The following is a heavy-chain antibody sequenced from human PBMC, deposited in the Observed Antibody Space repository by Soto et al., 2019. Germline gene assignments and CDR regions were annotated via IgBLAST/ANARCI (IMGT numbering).Heavy chain of an antibody. V-gene: IGHV6-1*01. CDR2: TYYRSRWYS. CDR1: GDTVSSNSVA. CDR3: ARSEEDSDYYYYGMDV. D-gene: IGHD2-15*01. J-gene: IGHJ6*02. Sequence: SQTLSLTCVGSGDTVSSNSVAWNWVRQSPSRGLEWLGRTYYRSRWYSDYAVSVRSRIDINADTSKNQVSLQLNSVPPEDTAVYYCARSEEDSDYYYYGMDVWGQGTTVTVSS.